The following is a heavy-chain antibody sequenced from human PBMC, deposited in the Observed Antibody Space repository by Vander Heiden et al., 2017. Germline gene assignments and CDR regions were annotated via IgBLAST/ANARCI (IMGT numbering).Heavy chain of an antibody. V-gene: IGHV1-69*01. J-gene: IGHJ4*02. D-gene: IGHD5-12*01. CDR3: ARDHGGGYDPYFDY. CDR2: IIPIFGTA. Sequence: QVQLVQSGAEVKKPGSSVKVSCKASGATFSSYAISWVRQAPGQGLEWMGGIIPIFGTANYAQKFQGRVTITADESTSTAYMELSSLRSEDTAVYYCARDHGGGYDPYFDYWGQGTLVTVSS. CDR1: GATFSSYA.